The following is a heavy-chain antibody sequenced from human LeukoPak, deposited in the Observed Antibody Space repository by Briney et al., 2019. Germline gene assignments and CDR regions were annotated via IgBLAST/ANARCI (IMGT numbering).Heavy chain of an antibody. J-gene: IGHJ4*02. CDR3: ASPITMVRGLVKKGGY. V-gene: IGHV3-11*01. CDR1: GFTFSDYY. Sequence: PGGSLRLSCAASGFTFSDYYMSWIRQAPGKGLEWVSYISSSGSTIYYADSVKGRFTISRDNAKNSLYLQMNSLRAEDTAVYYCASPITMVRGLVKKGGYWGQGTLVTVSS. D-gene: IGHD3-10*01. CDR2: ISSSGSTI.